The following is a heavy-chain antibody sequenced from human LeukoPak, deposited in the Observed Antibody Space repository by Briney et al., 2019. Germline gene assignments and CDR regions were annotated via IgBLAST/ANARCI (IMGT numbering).Heavy chain of an antibody. J-gene: IGHJ5*02. D-gene: IGHD3-3*01. CDR2: INHSGST. V-gene: IGHV4-34*01. CDR1: GGSFSGYY. Sequence: SETLSLTCAVYGGSFSGYYWSWIRQPPGKGLEWIGEINHSGSTNYNPSLKSRVAISVDTSKNQFSLKLSSVTAADTAVYYCARDLYYDFWSGYYKANWFDPWGQGTLVTVSS. CDR3: ARDLYYDFWSGYYKANWFDP.